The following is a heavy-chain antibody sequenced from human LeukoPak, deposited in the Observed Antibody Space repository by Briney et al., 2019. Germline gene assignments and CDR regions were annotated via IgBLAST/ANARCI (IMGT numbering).Heavy chain of an antibody. J-gene: IGHJ4*02. D-gene: IGHD3-16*01. Sequence: GASVKVSCKASGFTFTDYYMHWVRQAPGQGLEWMGWINPNTGVTNRAQKFQGRVTMTRDTSITTACMELTRLKSDDTAVYYCARDGALDYWGQGTLVTVSS. CDR1: GFTFTDYY. CDR3: ARDGALDY. V-gene: IGHV1-2*02. CDR2: INPNTGVT.